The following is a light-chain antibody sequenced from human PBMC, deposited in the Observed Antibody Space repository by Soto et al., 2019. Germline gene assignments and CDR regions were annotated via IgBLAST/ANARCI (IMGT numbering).Light chain of an antibody. J-gene: IGKJ1*01. Sequence: DIQMTQSPSSLSASVGDRVTITCRASQSISNYLNWYQQKPGNAPKLLMYAASSLQSGVPSRFSGSGSGTDFTLTISSLQPEDFATYYCQQSYSTPRTFGQGTKVEI. V-gene: IGKV1-39*01. CDR2: AAS. CDR3: QQSYSTPRT. CDR1: QSISNY.